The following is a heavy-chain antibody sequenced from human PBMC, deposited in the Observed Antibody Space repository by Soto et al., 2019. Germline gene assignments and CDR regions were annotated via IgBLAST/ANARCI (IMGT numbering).Heavy chain of an antibody. J-gene: IGHJ3*02. CDR2: IYYSGST. CDR1: GGSISSYY. CDR3: ARKLGYCISTSCYVGAFDI. V-gene: IGHV4-59*01. Sequence: SETLSLTCTVSGGSISSYYWSWIRQPPGKGLEWIGYIYYSGSTNYNPSLKSRVTISVDTSKNQFSLKLSSVTAADTAVYYCARKLGYCISTSCYVGAFDIWGQGTMVT. D-gene: IGHD2-2*01.